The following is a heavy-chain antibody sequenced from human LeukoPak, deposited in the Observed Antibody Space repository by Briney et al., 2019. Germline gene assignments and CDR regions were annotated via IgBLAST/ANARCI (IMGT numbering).Heavy chain of an antibody. J-gene: IGHJ4*02. CDR1: GGSFSGYY. CDR2: INHSGST. CDR3: ARGPTKPEGDFWRGYFTHFDY. D-gene: IGHD3-3*01. V-gene: IGHV4-34*01. Sequence: NSSETLFLTCAVYGGSFSGYYWSWIRQPPGKGLEWIGEINHSGSTNYNPSLKSRVTISVDTSKNQFSLKLSSVTAADTAVYYCARGPTKPEGDFWRGYFTHFDYWGQGTLVTVSS.